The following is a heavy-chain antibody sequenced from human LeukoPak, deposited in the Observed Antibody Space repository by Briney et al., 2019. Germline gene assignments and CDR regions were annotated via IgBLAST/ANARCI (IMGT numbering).Heavy chain of an antibody. Sequence: GGSLRLSCAASAFTFSSYSMNWVRQAPGKGLEWVSSISRGSSYIYYADSVKGRFTISRDNAKNSLYLQMNSLRAEDTAVYYCARTFSDYDSSGYYYTLDYWGQGTLVTVSS. V-gene: IGHV3-21*01. CDR1: AFTFSSYS. CDR2: ISRGSSYI. J-gene: IGHJ4*02. D-gene: IGHD3-22*01. CDR3: ARTFSDYDSSGYYYTLDY.